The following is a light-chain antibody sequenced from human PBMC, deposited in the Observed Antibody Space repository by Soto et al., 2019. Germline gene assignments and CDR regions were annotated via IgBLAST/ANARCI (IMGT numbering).Light chain of an antibody. CDR2: WAS. CDR3: QQYFTTPIT. V-gene: IGKV4-1*01. J-gene: IGKJ5*01. Sequence: DTVMTQSPDSLTVSLGERSTMNCKSSQSVLYTAINKNYLGWYQQKPGQPPKLLIYWASTRASGVPDRFIGSASGTDFTLTISSLQPEDAAVYYCQQYFTTPITFGQGTRLEI. CDR1: QSVLYTAINKNY.